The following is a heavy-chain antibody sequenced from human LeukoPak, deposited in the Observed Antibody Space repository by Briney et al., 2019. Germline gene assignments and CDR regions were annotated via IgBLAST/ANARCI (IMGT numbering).Heavy chain of an antibody. Sequence: GGSLRLSCAASGFIFSTYGMHWIRQAPGKGLEWVAVIWHDGSNKYYGDSVKGRFTISRDNSKNTLYLQMNSLRAEDTAVYYCARGLGDIVVVPAAIKMYYYYGMDVWGQGTTVTVSS. CDR3: ARGLGDIVVVPAAIKMYYYYGMDV. CDR1: GFIFSTYG. J-gene: IGHJ6*02. CDR2: IWHDGSNK. D-gene: IGHD2-2*02. V-gene: IGHV3-33*01.